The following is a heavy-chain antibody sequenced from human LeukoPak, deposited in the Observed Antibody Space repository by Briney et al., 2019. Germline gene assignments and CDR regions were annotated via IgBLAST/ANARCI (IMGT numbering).Heavy chain of an antibody. J-gene: IGHJ4*02. Sequence: SVKVSCKASGGSFSSYAISWVRQAPGQGLEWMGGILPIVNTADYAQKFQGRVTITADESTSTAYMDLSSLRAEDTAVYYCARGETSWTLPNDYWGQGTLVTVS. CDR3: ARGETSWTLPNDY. CDR2: ILPIVNTA. CDR1: GGSFSSYA. V-gene: IGHV1-69*13. D-gene: IGHD2-2*01.